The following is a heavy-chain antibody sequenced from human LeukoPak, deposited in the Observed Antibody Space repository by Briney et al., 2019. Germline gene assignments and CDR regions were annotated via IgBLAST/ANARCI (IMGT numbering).Heavy chain of an antibody. CDR1: GFTFSNYG. Sequence: GGSLRLSCAASGFTFSNYGMHWVRQAPVKGLEWVSFIRFDGTNEYYADSVKGRFTVSRDSSKNTLYLQMNSLRPEDTAVYYCAKGSGERGTIPNDYFDYWGQGTPVTVSS. CDR2: IRFDGTNE. D-gene: IGHD1-7*01. CDR3: AKGSGERGTIPNDYFDY. V-gene: IGHV3-30*02. J-gene: IGHJ4*02.